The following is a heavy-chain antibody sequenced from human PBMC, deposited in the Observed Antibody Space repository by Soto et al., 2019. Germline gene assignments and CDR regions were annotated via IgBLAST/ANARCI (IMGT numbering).Heavy chain of an antibody. CDR2: ISAYNGNT. D-gene: IGHD2-2*01. CDR3: ARVLGVVVPAAMVSYYYYMDV. V-gene: IGHV1-18*01. CDR1: GYTFTSYG. Sequence: ASVKVSFKASGYTFTSYGISWVRQAPGQGLEWMGWISAYNGNTNYAQKLQGRVTMTTDTSTSTAYMELRSLRSDDTAVYYCARVLGVVVPAAMVSYYYYMDVWGKGTTVTVSS. J-gene: IGHJ6*03.